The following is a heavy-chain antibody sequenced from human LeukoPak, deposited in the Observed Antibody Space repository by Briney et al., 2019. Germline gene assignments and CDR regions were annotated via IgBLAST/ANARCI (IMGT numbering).Heavy chain of an antibody. CDR1: GGSISSYY. CDR2: ISYSGST. Sequence: SSETLSLTCTVSGGSISSYYWTWIRQPPGKGLEWIGYISYSGSTNYNPSLKSRVTISVDTSKNQFSLKLSSVTAADTAVYYCARERTYYYGSGSPARADAFDIWGQGTMVTVSS. J-gene: IGHJ3*02. D-gene: IGHD3-10*01. CDR3: ARERTYYYGSGSPARADAFDI. V-gene: IGHV4-59*01.